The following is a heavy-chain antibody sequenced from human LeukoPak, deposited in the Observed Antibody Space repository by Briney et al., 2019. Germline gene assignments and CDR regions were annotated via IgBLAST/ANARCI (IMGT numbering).Heavy chain of an antibody. CDR1: GGSIRSYY. CDR3: AGMAAGVTHAFDI. D-gene: IGHD6-13*01. J-gene: IGHJ3*02. Sequence: PSETLSLTCTVSGGSIRSYYWSWIRQPAGKGLEWIGRVYSSGSPNYNPSLKSRVTMSVDTSKKQVSLKLNSMTAADTAVYYCAGMAAGVTHAFDIWGQGTVVTVSS. V-gene: IGHV4-4*07. CDR2: VYSSGSP.